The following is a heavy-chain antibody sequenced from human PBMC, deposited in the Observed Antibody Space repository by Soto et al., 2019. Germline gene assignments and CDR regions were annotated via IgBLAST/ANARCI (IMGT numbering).Heavy chain of an antibody. D-gene: IGHD6-13*01. CDR2: ISGSSSST. J-gene: IGHJ5*01. CDR1: GFTFSSYA. CDR3: ARDRGRYSSSWFDY. V-gene: IGHV3-48*02. Sequence: PGGSLRLSCAASGFTFSSYAMSWVRQAPGKGLEWVSSISGSSSSTYYAGSVKGRFTISRDNAKNTLYLQMNSLRDEDTAEYYCARDRGRYSSSWFDYWGQGTLVTVSS.